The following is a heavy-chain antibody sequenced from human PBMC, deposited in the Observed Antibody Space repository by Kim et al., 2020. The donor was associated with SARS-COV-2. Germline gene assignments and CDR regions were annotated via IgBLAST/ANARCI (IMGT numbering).Heavy chain of an antibody. V-gene: IGHV6-1*01. CDR1: GDSVSSNSAA. CDR2: TYYRSKWYN. Sequence: SQTLSLTCAISGDSVSSNSAAWNWIRQSPSRGLEWLGRTYYRSKWYNDYAVSVKSRITINPDTSKNQFSLQLNSVTPEDTAVYYCARGRFRGYGQAYYYYYCGMDVWGQGTTVTVSS. CDR3: ARGRFRGYGQAYYYYYCGMDV. J-gene: IGHJ6*02. D-gene: IGHD5-12*01.